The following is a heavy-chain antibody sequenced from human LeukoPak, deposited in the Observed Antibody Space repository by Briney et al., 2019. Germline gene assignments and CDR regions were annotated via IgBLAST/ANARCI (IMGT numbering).Heavy chain of an antibody. J-gene: IGHJ4*02. Sequence: SETLSLTCTVSGGSISSSSYYWGWIRQPPGKGLEWIGSIYYSGSTYYNPSLKSRTTISVDTSKNQFSLKLSSVTAADTAVYYCARQTTSMVRGVDYFDYWGQGTLVTVSS. V-gene: IGHV4-39*01. D-gene: IGHD3-10*01. CDR1: GGSISSSSYY. CDR3: ARQTTSMVRGVDYFDY. CDR2: IYYSGST.